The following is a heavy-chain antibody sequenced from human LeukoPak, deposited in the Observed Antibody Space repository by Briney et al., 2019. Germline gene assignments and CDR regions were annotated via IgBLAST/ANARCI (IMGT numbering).Heavy chain of an antibody. J-gene: IGHJ4*02. CDR3: AREGGGYSYGPGVFDY. CDR1: GGTFSSYA. D-gene: IGHD5-18*01. CDR2: IIPIFGIA. Sequence: SVKVSCKASGGTFSSYAISWVRQAPGQGLEWMGRIIPIFGIANYAQKFQGRVTITADKSTSTAYMELSSLRSEDTAVYYRAREGGGYSYGPGVFDYWGQGTLVTVSS. V-gene: IGHV1-69*04.